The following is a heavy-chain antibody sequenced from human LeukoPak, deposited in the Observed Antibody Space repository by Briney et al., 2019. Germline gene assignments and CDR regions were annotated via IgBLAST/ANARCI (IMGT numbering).Heavy chain of an antibody. CDR3: ARGDHVRLFDY. Sequence: GGSLRLSCAGSGFTFSSYWMSWIRQAPGKGPEWVANIKQDGREKHYVDSVKGRFSISRDNAKNSLYLQMNTLRAEDTAVYYCARGDHVRLFDYWGQGALVTVSS. V-gene: IGHV3-7*01. D-gene: IGHD1-14*01. J-gene: IGHJ4*02. CDR1: GFTFSSYW. CDR2: IKQDGREK.